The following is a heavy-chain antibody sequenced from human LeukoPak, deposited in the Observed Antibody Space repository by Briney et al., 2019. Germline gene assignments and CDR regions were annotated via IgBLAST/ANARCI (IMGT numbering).Heavy chain of an antibody. J-gene: IGHJ4*02. CDR2: INPNSGGT. CDR1: GYTFTGYY. D-gene: IGHD3-22*01. V-gene: IGHV1-2*06. CDR3: ARVYYYDSSGYPNFDY. Sequence: GASVKVSCKASGYTFTGYYMHWVRQAPGQGLEWMGRINPNSGGTNYAQKYQGRVTMTRDTSISTAYMELSRLRSDDTAVYYCARVYYYDSSGYPNFDYWGQGTLVTVSS.